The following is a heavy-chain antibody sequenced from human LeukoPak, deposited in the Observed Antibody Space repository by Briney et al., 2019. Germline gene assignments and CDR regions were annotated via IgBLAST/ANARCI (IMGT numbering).Heavy chain of an antibody. D-gene: IGHD3-10*01. J-gene: IGHJ4*02. Sequence: ASVKVSCKASGYTFTSHYMHWVRQAPGQGLEWMGVINPSVGTTNYAQKFQGKVTMTRDTSTSTVYMELSSLISEDTAVYHCATNYYGSGIYYKRSFDYWGQGTLVTVSS. CDR1: GYTFTSHY. V-gene: IGHV1-46*01. CDR2: INPSVGTT. CDR3: ATNYYGSGIYYKRSFDY.